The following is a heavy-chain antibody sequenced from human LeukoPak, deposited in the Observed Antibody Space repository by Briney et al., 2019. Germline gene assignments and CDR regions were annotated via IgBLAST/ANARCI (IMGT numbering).Heavy chain of an antibody. CDR3: ARVACSGSYAKGDY. CDR1: GFTFNSYS. J-gene: IGHJ4*02. CDR2: ISWNGGST. Sequence: PGGSLRLSCAASGFTFNSYSMNWVRQAPGKGLEWVSGISWNGGSTGYADSVKGRFTISRDNAKNSLYLQMNSLRAEDTALYYCARVACSGSYAKGDYWGQGTLVTVSS. V-gene: IGHV3-20*04. D-gene: IGHD1-26*01.